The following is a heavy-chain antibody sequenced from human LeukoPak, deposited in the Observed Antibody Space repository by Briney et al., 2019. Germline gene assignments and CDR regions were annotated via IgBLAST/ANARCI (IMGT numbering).Heavy chain of an antibody. CDR3: ARSITVFDAFDI. V-gene: IGHV1-2*02. D-gene: IGHD4-17*01. Sequence: ASVKLFCKASGYTFTGYYMHWVRQAPGQGLEWMGWINPNSGGTNYAQKFQGRVTMTRDTSISTAYMELSRLRSDDTAVYYCARSITVFDAFDIWGQGTMVTVSS. CDR2: INPNSGGT. J-gene: IGHJ3*02. CDR1: GYTFTGYY.